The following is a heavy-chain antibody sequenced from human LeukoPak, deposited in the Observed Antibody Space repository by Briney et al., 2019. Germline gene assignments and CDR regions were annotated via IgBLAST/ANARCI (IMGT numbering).Heavy chain of an antibody. CDR1: GFSFRTST. CDR2: ITSRGAYI. CDR3: ARGGGSLNF. Sequence: TGESLRLSCAASGFSFRTSTMNWVRQAPGKGLELVSSITSRGAYIFHVDSVQGRFTISRDNANNSLFLQLSSLSAEDTAVYYCARGGGSLNFWGQGILVTVSP. D-gene: IGHD1-26*01. J-gene: IGHJ4*02. V-gene: IGHV3-21*06.